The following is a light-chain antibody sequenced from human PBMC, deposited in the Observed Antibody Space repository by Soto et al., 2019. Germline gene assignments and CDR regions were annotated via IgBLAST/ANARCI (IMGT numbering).Light chain of an antibody. V-gene: IGKV3-15*01. CDR3: QEYNNWHPVT. CDR2: GVS. J-gene: IGKJ4*01. Sequence: EIVMTQSPVTLSVSPGERATLSCRASQSVRSTYLAWYQQKPGQAPRLLIFGVSNRAAGIPARFSGSGSGTEFTLTISSLQSEDFAVYYCQEYNNWHPVTFGGGTKVDIK. CDR1: QSVRSTY.